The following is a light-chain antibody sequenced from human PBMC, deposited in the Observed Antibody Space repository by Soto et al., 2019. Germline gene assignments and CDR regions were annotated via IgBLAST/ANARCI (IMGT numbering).Light chain of an antibody. CDR2: SNN. Sequence: QSVLTQPPSASGTPGQRVTISCSGSSSNIGSHTVNWYQQLPGTAPKLLMYSNNQRPSGVPDRFSGSKSGTSASLAVSGLQSEDDADYYCEAWDDSLNGGVFGGGTKLTVL. J-gene: IGLJ3*02. V-gene: IGLV1-44*01. CDR1: SSNIGSHT. CDR3: EAWDDSLNGGV.